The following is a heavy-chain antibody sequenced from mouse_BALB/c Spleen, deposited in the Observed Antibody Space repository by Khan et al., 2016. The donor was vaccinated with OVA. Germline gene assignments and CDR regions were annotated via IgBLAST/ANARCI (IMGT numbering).Heavy chain of an antibody. CDR2: ISYSGGT. CDR3: ARGNYYGYYFDY. V-gene: IGHV3-2*02. J-gene: IGHJ2*01. Sequence: VHLKQPGPGLVKPSQSLSLTCTVTAYSITIGYAWNWIRQFPGNKLDWMGYISYSGGTSYNPSPKSRISITRDTSKNKFFLQLNSVTTEDTATYYCARGNYYGYYFDYWGQGTTLTVSS. D-gene: IGHD1-1*01. CDR1: AYSITIGYA.